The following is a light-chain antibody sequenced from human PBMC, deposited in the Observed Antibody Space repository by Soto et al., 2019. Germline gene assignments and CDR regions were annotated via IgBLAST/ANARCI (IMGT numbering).Light chain of an antibody. CDR2: GAS. Sequence: DIVMTQSPDSLGVSLGERATINCKSSQSVLYTSNNQNYLAWYQQKSGQPPKLLIYGASARASGVPDRFSGSGSGTDFTLKISRVEAEDVGVYYCMQALQTRYTFGQGTRLEIK. CDR1: QSVLYTSNNQNY. J-gene: IGKJ5*01. V-gene: IGKV4-1*01. CDR3: MQALQTRYT.